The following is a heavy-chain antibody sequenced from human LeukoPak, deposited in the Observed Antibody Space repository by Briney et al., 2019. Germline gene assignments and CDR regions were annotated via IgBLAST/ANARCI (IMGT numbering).Heavy chain of an antibody. Sequence: GRSLRLSCAASGFTFRSYWMHWVRQPLEKGLVWVSLINNDGTSTSYADSAKGRFTIPRDSAKNTLYLQMTSLRAEDTAVYYCARADYGVSYFEYWGQGTLVTVSS. D-gene: IGHD4-17*01. J-gene: IGHJ4*02. V-gene: IGHV3-74*01. CDR3: ARADYGVSYFEY. CDR2: INNDGTST. CDR1: GFTFRSYW.